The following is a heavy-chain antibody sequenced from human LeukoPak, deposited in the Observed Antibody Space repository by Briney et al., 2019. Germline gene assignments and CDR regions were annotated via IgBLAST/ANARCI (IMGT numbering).Heavy chain of an antibody. CDR1: GYTFTSHG. Sequence: GASVKVSCKASGYTFTSHGISWVRQAPGQGLEWMGWISAYNGNANYAQKLQGRVTMTTDTSTSTAYMELRSLRSDDTAVYYCARLPPRCGDCYSASDYWGQGTLVTVSS. J-gene: IGHJ4*02. CDR3: ARLPPRCGDCYSASDY. V-gene: IGHV1-18*01. D-gene: IGHD2-21*02. CDR2: ISAYNGNA.